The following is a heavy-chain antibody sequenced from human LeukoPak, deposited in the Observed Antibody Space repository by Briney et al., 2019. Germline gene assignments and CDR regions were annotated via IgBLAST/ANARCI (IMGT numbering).Heavy chain of an antibody. Sequence: GGSLRLSCAASGFTVSSNYMSWVRQAPGKGLEWVSVIYSGGTTNYADSVRGRFTISRDNSKNALYLQMNSLRVEDTAVYYCAIDPNWGTHSWGQGVLVTVSS. CDR3: AIDPNWGTHS. D-gene: IGHD7-27*01. CDR2: IYSGGTT. CDR1: GFTVSSNY. V-gene: IGHV3-53*01. J-gene: IGHJ4*02.